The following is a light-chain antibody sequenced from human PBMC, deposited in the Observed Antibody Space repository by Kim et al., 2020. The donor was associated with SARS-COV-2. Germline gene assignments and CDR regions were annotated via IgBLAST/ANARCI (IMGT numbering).Light chain of an antibody. V-gene: IGKV3-15*01. CDR3: QQHSNEWPLT. Sequence: EVVMTQSPATLSVSPGERATLSCRASQSVSSNLAWYQQKPGQPPRLLIYDASTRATGIPARFSGSGSGTEFTLTISSLQSEDFAVYYCQQHSNEWPLTFGGGTKVDIK. J-gene: IGKJ4*01. CDR1: QSVSSN. CDR2: DAS.